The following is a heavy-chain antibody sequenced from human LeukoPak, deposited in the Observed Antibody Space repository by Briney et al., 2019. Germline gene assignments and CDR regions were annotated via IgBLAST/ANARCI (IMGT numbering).Heavy chain of an antibody. V-gene: IGHV3-30*02. CDR1: GFTFSTYG. D-gene: IGHD6-6*01. CDR3: AVFCSSSYCY. J-gene: IGHJ4*02. CDR2: IRYDGSNK. Sequence: PGGSLRLSCAASGFTFSTYGMHWVRQAPGKGLGWVAFIRYDGSNKYYADSVKGRFTISRDNSKNTLYLQMNSLRAEDTAVYYCAVFCSSSYCYWGQGTLVTVSS.